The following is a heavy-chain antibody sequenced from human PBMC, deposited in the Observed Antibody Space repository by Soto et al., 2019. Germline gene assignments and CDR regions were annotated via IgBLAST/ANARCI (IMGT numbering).Heavy chain of an antibody. Sequence: EMLLLESGVVVIQPGCSLRLSCAASGFTFSSYAMSWVRPAPGKGLVWVSAISGSGGSTYYAASVKGRFTISRDNSKNTLYLQMNSLRAEDTAVYYCAKEVLEVVRFGYWGQGTLVTFAS. D-gene: IGHD2-21*01. V-gene: IGHV3-23*01. CDR2: ISGSGGST. CDR3: AKEVLEVVRFGY. CDR1: GFTFSSYA. J-gene: IGHJ4*02.